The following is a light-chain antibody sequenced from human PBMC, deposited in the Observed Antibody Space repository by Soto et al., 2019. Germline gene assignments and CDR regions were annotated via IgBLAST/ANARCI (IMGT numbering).Light chain of an antibody. CDR1: SSDVGGYNY. V-gene: IGLV2-14*03. Sequence: QAASVSGSPGQSITISCTGTSSDVGGYNYVSWYQQHPDKAPKLMIYDVKYRPSGVSNRFSGSKSGNTASLTISGLQAEDEAVYYCTSYTSSSTWVFGGGTKLTVL. CDR3: TSYTSSSTWV. J-gene: IGLJ3*02. CDR2: DVK.